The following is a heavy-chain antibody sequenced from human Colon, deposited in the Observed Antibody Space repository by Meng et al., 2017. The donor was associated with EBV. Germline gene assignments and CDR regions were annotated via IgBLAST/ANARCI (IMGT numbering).Heavy chain of an antibody. CDR1: GGSISSNGYS. CDR3: ARRRGGSGRDC. CDR2: IYHSGST. V-gene: IGHV4-39*01. D-gene: IGHD3-10*01. J-gene: IGHJ4*02. Sequence: RQVPESGQGLVKPSEHLSSPCTVSGGSISSNGYSWDWGRQPPGKGLEWIGAIYHSGSTSYNPSLQSRVTMFVDTSKNQFSLMLTSVTATDTAVYYCARRRGGSGRDCWGQGTLVTVSS.